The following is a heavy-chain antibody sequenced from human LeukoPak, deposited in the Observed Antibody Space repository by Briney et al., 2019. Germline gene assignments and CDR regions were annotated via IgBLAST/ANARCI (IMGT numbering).Heavy chain of an antibody. CDR1: GGTFSSYA. J-gene: IGHJ5*02. CDR2: IIPIFGTA. CDR3: ARERIGGLGGFDP. D-gene: IGHD3/OR15-3a*01. V-gene: IGHV1-69*13. Sequence: SVKVSCKASGGTFSSYAISWVRQAPGQGLEWMGGIIPIFGTANYAQKFQGRVTITADESTSTAYMELSSLRSEDTAVYYCARERIGGLGGFDPWGQGTRVTVSS.